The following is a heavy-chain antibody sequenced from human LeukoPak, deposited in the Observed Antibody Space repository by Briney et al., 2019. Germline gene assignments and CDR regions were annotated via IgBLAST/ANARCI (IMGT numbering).Heavy chain of an antibody. Sequence: SETLSLTCAVSNGSNTTEDYFWSWIRQPPGKGLEWIGYISHRGRTYSNPSLESRVTMSIDRSQNQFSLQLSSVTAADTAMYYCARAGGWQWLGNWFDPWGQGILVTVSS. V-gene: IGHV4-30-2*01. J-gene: IGHJ5*02. CDR1: NGSNTTEDYF. CDR3: ARAGGWQWLGNWFDP. CDR2: ISHRGRT. D-gene: IGHD6-19*01.